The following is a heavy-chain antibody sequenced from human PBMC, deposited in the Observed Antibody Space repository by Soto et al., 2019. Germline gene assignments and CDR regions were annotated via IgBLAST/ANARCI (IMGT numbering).Heavy chain of an antibody. V-gene: IGHV4-34*01. CDR1: GGSFSGYY. CDR3: ARGAVIYYFDY. J-gene: IGHJ4*02. CDR2: INHSGST. Sequence: SETLSLTCAVYGGSFSGYYWSWIRQPPGKGLEWIGEINHSGSTNYNPSLKSRVTISVDTSKNEFSLKLRSVTAADTAVYYCARGAVIYYFDYWGQGTLVTVSS.